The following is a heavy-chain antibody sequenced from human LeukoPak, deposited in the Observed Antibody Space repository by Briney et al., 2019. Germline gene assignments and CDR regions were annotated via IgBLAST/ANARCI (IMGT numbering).Heavy chain of an antibody. CDR2: IGTAGDT. D-gene: IGHD5-18*01. CDR1: GVTFSSYD. V-gene: IGHV3-13*01. Sequence: VGSLRLSCAASGVTFSSYDMHWVRHAPGKGLEWVSAIGTAGDTYYPRSVKGRFTISRENAKNSLYLQMNSLRAGDTAVYYCARASFSGYSYGDFDYWGQGTLVTVSS. CDR3: ARASFSGYSYGDFDY. J-gene: IGHJ4*02.